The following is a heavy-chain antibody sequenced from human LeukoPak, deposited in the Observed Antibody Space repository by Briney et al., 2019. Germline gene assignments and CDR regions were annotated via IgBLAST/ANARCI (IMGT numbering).Heavy chain of an antibody. CDR2: IYSGGST. Sequence: GGSLRLSCAAPGFTVSSNDMSWVRQAPGKGLECISVIYSGGSTDYADSKQGRLTISRDNSKNTLYLQMNSLRAEDTAVYYCAKGGRTGGSITMLRGVRNYHYYMDVWGKGTTVTISS. J-gene: IGHJ6*03. CDR1: GFTVSSND. D-gene: IGHD3-10*01. V-gene: IGHV3-53*01. CDR3: AKGGRTGGSITMLRGVRNYHYYMDV.